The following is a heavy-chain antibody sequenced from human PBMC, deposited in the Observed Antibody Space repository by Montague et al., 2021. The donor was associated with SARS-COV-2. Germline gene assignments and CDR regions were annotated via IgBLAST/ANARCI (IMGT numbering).Heavy chain of an antibody. V-gene: IGHV4-61*02. Sequence: TLSLTWSVSSGSIRSGSYYWTWIRQPAGKGLEWIGRIYTGGITHYNPSLKSRVTISLDTSKNQFSLNLNSVTAADTAVYFCARDAGGAAAGKGRYFDLWGRGTLVTVSS. CDR2: IYTGGIT. D-gene: IGHD6-13*01. CDR3: ARDAGGAAAGKGRYFDL. CDR1: SGSIRSGSYY. J-gene: IGHJ2*01.